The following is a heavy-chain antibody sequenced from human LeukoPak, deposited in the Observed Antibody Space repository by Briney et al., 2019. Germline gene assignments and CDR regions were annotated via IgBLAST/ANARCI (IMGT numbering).Heavy chain of an antibody. CDR1: GFTFSSYA. CDR2: ISYDGSNK. CDR3: ARVSGGSYYRDPAFDI. Sequence: GGSLRLSCAASGFTFSSYAMHWVRQAPGKGLEWVAVISYDGSNKYYADSVKGRFTISRDNSKNTLYLQMNSLRAEDTAVYYCARVSGGSYYRDPAFDICGQGTMVTVSS. D-gene: IGHD1-26*01. V-gene: IGHV3-30-3*01. J-gene: IGHJ3*02.